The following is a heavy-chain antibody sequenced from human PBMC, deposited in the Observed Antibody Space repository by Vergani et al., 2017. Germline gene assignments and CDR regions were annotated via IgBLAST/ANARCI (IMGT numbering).Heavy chain of an antibody. CDR3: ASDTHSGQRADR. CDR1: GDSISSGVYY. CDR2: IYSTGST. J-gene: IGHJ5*02. D-gene: IGHD6-19*01. Sequence: QVQLQESGPGLLKPSQTLSLTCTVSGDSISSGVYYWNWIRQHPGKGLEWIGYIYSTGSTHHNPSLRRRINMSVDTSKNQFSLTLTSVTAADTAVYYCASDTHSGQRADRWGQGILVTVTS. V-gene: IGHV4-31*03.